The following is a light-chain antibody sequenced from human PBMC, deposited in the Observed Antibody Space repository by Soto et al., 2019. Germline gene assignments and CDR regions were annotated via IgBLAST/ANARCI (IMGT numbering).Light chain of an antibody. CDR3: QSYDRSLSVWV. CDR2: GNS. V-gene: IGLV1-40*01. J-gene: IGLJ3*02. Sequence: QSVLTQPPSVSGAPRQRVSISCTGSSSNIGAGYGVHWYQQLPGTAPKLLIYGNSNRPSGVPDRFSGSKSGTSASLAITGLQAEDEADYYCQSYDRSLSVWVFGGGTKLTVL. CDR1: SSNIGAGYG.